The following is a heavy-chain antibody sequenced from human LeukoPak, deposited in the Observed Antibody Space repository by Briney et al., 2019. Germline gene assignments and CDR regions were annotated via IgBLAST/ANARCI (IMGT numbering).Heavy chain of an antibody. D-gene: IGHD6-13*01. J-gene: IGHJ5*02. CDR2: IYYSGST. V-gene: IGHV4-59*08. CDR3: ARRLAAAGTEGPWFDP. CDR1: GGSISSYY. Sequence: PSETLSLTCTVSGGSISSYYWSWIRQPPGKGLEWIGYIYYSGSTNYNPSLKSRVTISVDTSKNQFSLKLSSVTAADTAVYYCARRLAAAGTEGPWFDPWGQGTLVTVSS.